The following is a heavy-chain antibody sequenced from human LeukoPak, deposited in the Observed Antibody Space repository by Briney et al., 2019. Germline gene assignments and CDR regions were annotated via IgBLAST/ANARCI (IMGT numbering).Heavy chain of an antibody. Sequence: PSETLSLTCTVSGGSITSYYWGWLRQPPGKGLEWIAYIYYSGRTNYNPSLKSRVTISIDMSKNQFSLKLSSVTAADTAVYYCARSVKYCSSTSCSNYYYYYMDVWGKGTTVTVSS. V-gene: IGHV4-59*01. CDR2: IYYSGRT. D-gene: IGHD2-2*01. CDR1: GGSITSYY. J-gene: IGHJ6*03. CDR3: ARSVKYCSSTSCSNYYYYYMDV.